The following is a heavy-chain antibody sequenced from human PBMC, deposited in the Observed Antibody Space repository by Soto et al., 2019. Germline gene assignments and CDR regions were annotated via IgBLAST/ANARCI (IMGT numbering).Heavy chain of an antibody. J-gene: IGHJ3*02. D-gene: IGHD3-10*01. CDR1: GYTFTSYG. V-gene: IGHV1-18*04. Sequence: ASVKVSCKASGYTFTSYGISWVRQAPGQGLEWMGWISAYNGNTNYAQKLQGRVTMTTDTSTSTAYMELRSLRSDDTAVYYCARGGSGFDYYASGSVAFDIWGQGTMVTVSS. CDR2: ISAYNGNT. CDR3: ARGGSGFDYYASGSVAFDI.